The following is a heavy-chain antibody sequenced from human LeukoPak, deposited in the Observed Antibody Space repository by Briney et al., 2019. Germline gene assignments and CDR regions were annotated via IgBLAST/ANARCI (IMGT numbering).Heavy chain of an antibody. D-gene: IGHD4-23*01. V-gene: IGHV3-72*01. Sequence: GGSLRLSCAASGFTFSDHYMDWVRQAPGKGQEWVGRSRNKATSYTTEYAASVKGRFIISRDDSKNSLYLQMNSLKTEDTAVYYCARDLDYGGNSDAFDIWGQGTMVTVSS. CDR1: GFTFSDHY. CDR3: ARDLDYGGNSDAFDI. CDR2: SRNKATSYTT. J-gene: IGHJ3*02.